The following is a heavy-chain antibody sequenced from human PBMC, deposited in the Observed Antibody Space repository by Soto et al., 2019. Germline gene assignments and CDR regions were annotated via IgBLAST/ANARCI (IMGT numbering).Heavy chain of an antibody. CDR3: VKVRRRLHELGDAFDV. J-gene: IGHJ3*01. Sequence: VQLVESGGGVVQPGRSLRLSCAGSGFTFSNYGLHWVRQAPGKGLEWLAVISYDGSIKHYADSVKGRFTISRDNSNNTLYLQMDSLRDEDMGLYYCVKVRRRLHELGDAFDVWGQGTMVTVSS. V-gene: IGHV3-30*18. D-gene: IGHD3-16*01. CDR2: ISYDGSIK. CDR1: GFTFSNYG.